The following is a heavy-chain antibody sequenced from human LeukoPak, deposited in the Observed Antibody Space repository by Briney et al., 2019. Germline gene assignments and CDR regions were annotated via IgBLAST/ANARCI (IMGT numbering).Heavy chain of an antibody. V-gene: IGHV4-38-2*01. CDR3: AGNPYYYDSSGYYIDY. CDR1: GYSISSGYY. CDR2: IYHSGST. J-gene: IGHJ4*02. Sequence: SETLSLTCAVSGYSISSGYYWGWIRQPPGKGLEWIGSIYHSGSTYYNPSLKSRVTISVDTSKNQFSLKLSSVTAADTAVYYCAGNPYYYDSSGYYIDYWGQGALVTVSS. D-gene: IGHD3-22*01.